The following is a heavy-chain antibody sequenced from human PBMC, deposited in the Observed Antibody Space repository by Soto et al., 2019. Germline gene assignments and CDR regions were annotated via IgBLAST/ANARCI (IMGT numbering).Heavy chain of an antibody. D-gene: IGHD2-8*01. Sequence: QVQLVQSGAEVKKPRSSVKVSCKASGGTFSSYAISWVRQAPGQGLEWMGGIIPIFGTANYAQKFQGRVTITADKHTSTAYMELSSLRYEDTAVYYCARIPRTVLMVYAPPTGWGQGTLVTVSS. CDR2: IIPIFGTA. V-gene: IGHV1-69*06. CDR3: ARIPRTVLMVYAPPTG. J-gene: IGHJ4*02. CDR1: GGTFSSYA.